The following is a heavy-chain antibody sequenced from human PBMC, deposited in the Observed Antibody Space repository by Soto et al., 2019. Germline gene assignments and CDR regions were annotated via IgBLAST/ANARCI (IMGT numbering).Heavy chain of an antibody. CDR2: MNPNTGNP. Sequence: ASVKVSCKASGYTFTSYDIYWVRQATGQGLEWMGWMNPNTGNPGYAQKFQGRVTVTSDTSINTVHMELSSLRSEDTAVYYCARRAETNGWNGFGADKYYFDFWGQGTLVTVSS. J-gene: IGHJ4*02. CDR1: GYTFTSYD. CDR3: ARRAETNGWNGFGADKYYFDF. D-gene: IGHD1-1*01. V-gene: IGHV1-8*01.